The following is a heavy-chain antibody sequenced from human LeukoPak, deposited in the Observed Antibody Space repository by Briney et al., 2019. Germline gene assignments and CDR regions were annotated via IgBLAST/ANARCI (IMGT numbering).Heavy chain of an antibody. CDR3: ARDVHSSSWSTPGY. CDR1: GFTFSSYA. D-gene: IGHD3-22*01. V-gene: IGHV3-30-3*01. Sequence: GGSLRLSCAASGFTFSSYAMHWVRQAPGKGLERVAVISYDGSNKYYADSVKGRFTISRDNSKNTLYLQMNSLRAEDTAVYYCARDVHSSSWSTPGYWGQGTLVTVSS. CDR2: ISYDGSNK. J-gene: IGHJ4*02.